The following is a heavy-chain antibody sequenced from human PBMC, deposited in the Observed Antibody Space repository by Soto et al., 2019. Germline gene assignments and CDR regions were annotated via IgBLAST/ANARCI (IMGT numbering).Heavy chain of an antibody. V-gene: IGHV3-48*03. CDR1: GFTFSSYE. J-gene: IGHJ4*02. CDR3: ASNYRPSSGYDY. CDR2: ISSSCSTI. Sequence: GGSLRLSCAASGFTFSSYEMNWVRQAPGKGLEWVSYISSSCSTIYYADSVKGRFTISRDNAKNSLYLQMNSLRAEDTAVYYCASNYRPSSGYDYWGQGTLVTVSS. D-gene: IGHD3-22*01.